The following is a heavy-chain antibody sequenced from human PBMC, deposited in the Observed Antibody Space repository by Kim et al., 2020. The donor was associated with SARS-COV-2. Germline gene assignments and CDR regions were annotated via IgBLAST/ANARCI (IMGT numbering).Heavy chain of an antibody. D-gene: IGHD5-12*01. J-gene: IGHJ1*01. V-gene: IGHV4-39*01. CDR2: IYYSGST. CDR3: ARHARRWLQLFPEYFQ. Sequence: SETLSLTCTVSGCSISSSSYYWGWIRQPPGKGLEWIGSIYYSGSTYYNPSLKSRVTISVDTSKNQFSLKLSSVTAADTAVYYCARHARRWLQLFPEYFQ. CDR1: GCSISSSSYY.